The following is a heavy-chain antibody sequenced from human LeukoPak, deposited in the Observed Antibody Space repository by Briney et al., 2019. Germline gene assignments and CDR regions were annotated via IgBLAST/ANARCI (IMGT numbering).Heavy chain of an antibody. CDR2: IDYDSSHI. CDR3: ARDPLRYLRVGHYDY. V-gene: IGHV3-21*01. J-gene: IGHJ4*02. Sequence: GGSLRLSCAASGFTFSNSAMNWVRQVPGKGLEWVSSIDYDSSHIYYAASVRGRFTISRDNARNSVYLQMNSLRVEDTAVYYCARDPLRYLRVGHYDYWGQGTLVAVSS. D-gene: IGHD3-9*01. CDR1: GFTFSNSA.